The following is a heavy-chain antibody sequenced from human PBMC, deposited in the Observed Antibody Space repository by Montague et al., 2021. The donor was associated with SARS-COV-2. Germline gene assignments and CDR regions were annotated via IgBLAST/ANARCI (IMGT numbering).Heavy chain of an antibody. J-gene: IGHJ5*02. D-gene: IGHD2-2*01. CDR1: GGSISSYY. CDR2: MSYGEST. V-gene: IGHV4-59*01. Sequence: SETLSLTCTVSGGSISSYYWCWIWQPQRTGLERIGNMSYGESTNSYYNLKSRVTISVDTSKNQLSLKVNSVTAADTAVYYCARRDGYCSSTRCPLWFDPWGQGTLVTVSS. CDR3: ARRDGYCSSTRCPLWFDP.